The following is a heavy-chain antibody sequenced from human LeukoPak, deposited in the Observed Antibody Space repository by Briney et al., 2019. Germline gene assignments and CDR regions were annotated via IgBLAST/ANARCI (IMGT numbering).Heavy chain of an antibody. Sequence: GASVNVSCKASGGTFSSHAISWVRQAPGQGLEWMGRIIPILGIANYAQKFQGRVTITADESTSTAYMELSSLRSEDTAVYYCARDTSGSYQSYFDYWGQGTLVTVSS. CDR1: GGTFSSHA. V-gene: IGHV1-69*04. CDR3: ARDTSGSYQSYFDY. J-gene: IGHJ4*02. D-gene: IGHD1-26*01. CDR2: IIPILGIA.